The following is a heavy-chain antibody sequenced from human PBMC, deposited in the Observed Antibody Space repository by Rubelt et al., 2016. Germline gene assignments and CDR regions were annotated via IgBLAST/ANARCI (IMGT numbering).Heavy chain of an antibody. CDR1: GFTFNTYA. D-gene: IGHD3-16*01. CDR3: AREVRSASLLSYFHL. Sequence: EVQLLESGGGLVQPGGSLRLSCVASGFTFNTYAMSWVRQTPGKGLEWLSTISGSGITSYANSVKGRFTVSRDNSKKTLYLEINSLKVEDTATHYCAREVRSASLLSYFHLWGRGTLVTVSS. J-gene: IGHJ2*01. V-gene: IGHV3-23*01. CDR2: ISGSGIT.